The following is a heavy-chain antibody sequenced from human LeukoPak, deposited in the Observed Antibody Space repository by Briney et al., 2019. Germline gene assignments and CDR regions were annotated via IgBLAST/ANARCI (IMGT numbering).Heavy chain of an antibody. CDR1: GYTFTSYD. CDR3: ARGYCSGGSCYPARTFDP. J-gene: IGHJ5*02. V-gene: IGHV1-8*01. Sequence: VASVKVSCKASGYTFTSYDINWVRQATGQGLEWMGWMNPNSGNTGYAQKFQGRVTMTRNTSISTAYMELSSLRSEDTAVYYCARGYCSGGSCYPARTFDPWGQGTLVTVSS. D-gene: IGHD2-15*01. CDR2: MNPNSGNT.